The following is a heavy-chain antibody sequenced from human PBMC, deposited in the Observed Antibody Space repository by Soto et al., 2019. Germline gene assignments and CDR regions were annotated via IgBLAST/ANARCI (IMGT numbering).Heavy chain of an antibody. Sequence: SVKVSCKASGGTFSSYAISWVRQAPGQGLEWMGGIIPIFGTANYAQKFQGRVTITADESTSTAYMELSSLRSEDTTVYYCAKSLIVVVVAAPYGMDVWGQGTTVTVSS. J-gene: IGHJ6*02. CDR3: AKSLIVVVVAAPYGMDV. CDR1: GGTFSSYA. D-gene: IGHD2-15*01. CDR2: IIPIFGTA. V-gene: IGHV1-69*13.